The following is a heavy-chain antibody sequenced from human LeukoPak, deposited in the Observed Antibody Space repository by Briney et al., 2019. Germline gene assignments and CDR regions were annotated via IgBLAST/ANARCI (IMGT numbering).Heavy chain of an antibody. CDR2: ISSSSSTI. CDR3: AKDLVAVAGTGFDY. J-gene: IGHJ4*02. CDR1: GFTFSSYS. V-gene: IGHV3-48*04. D-gene: IGHD6-19*01. Sequence: GGSLRLSCAASGFTFSSYSMNWVRQAPGKGLEWVSYISSSSSTIYYADSVKGRFTISRDNAKNSLYLRMNSLRAEDTAVYYCAKDLVAVAGTGFDYWGQGTLVTVSS.